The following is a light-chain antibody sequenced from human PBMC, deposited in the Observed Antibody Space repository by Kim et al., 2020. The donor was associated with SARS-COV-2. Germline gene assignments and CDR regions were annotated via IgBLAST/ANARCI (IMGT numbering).Light chain of an antibody. J-gene: IGKJ4*01. CDR1: QGIRNH. Sequence: SASVGDRVTVTCRASQGIRNHLAWYQQKPGKAPKLLIYGASTLRSGVPSRFSGSGSATEFTLTVSSLQPEDFATYYCQHSNSYPITFGGGTKLEI. V-gene: IGKV1-9*01. CDR3: QHSNSYPIT. CDR2: GAS.